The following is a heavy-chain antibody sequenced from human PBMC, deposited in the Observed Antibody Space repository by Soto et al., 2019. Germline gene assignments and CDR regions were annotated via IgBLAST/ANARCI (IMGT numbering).Heavy chain of an antibody. CDR3: ARDAYYGDYTVYEY. Sequence: SETLSLTCTVSGGSISSYYWSWIRQPPGKGLEWIGYIYYSGSTNYNPSLKSRVTISVDTSKNQFSLKLSSVTAADTAVYYCARDAYYGDYTVYEYWGQGTLVTVSS. J-gene: IGHJ4*02. CDR1: GGSISSYY. V-gene: IGHV4-59*01. D-gene: IGHD4-17*01. CDR2: IYYSGST.